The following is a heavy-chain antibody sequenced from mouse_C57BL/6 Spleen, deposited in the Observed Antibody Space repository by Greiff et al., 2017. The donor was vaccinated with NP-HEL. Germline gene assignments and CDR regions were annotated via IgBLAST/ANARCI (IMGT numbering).Heavy chain of an antibody. Sequence: VQLQQSGAELVRPGASVKLSCKASGYTFTDYYINWVKQRPGQGLEWIARIYPGSGNTYYNEKFKGKATLTAEKSSSTAYMQLSSLTSEDSAVYFCARSRDYDGSSLYYAMDYWGQGTSVTVSS. CDR2: IYPGSGNT. D-gene: IGHD1-1*01. CDR3: ARSRDYDGSSLYYAMDY. J-gene: IGHJ4*01. V-gene: IGHV1-76*01. CDR1: GYTFTDYY.